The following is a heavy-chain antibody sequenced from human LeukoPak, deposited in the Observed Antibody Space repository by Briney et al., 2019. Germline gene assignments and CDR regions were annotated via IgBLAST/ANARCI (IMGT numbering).Heavy chain of an antibody. D-gene: IGHD2/OR15-2a*01. CDR3: ARVGNSYYEALALDI. CDR2: IYYIGST. CDR1: GGSISSYY. J-gene: IGHJ3*02. Sequence: PSETLSLTCTVSGGSISSYYWSWIRQPPGKGLEWIGYIYYIGSTNYNPSLKSRVTISVDTSKNQFSLKLSSVTAADTAVYYCARVGNSYYEALALDIWGQGTMVTVSS. V-gene: IGHV4-59*01.